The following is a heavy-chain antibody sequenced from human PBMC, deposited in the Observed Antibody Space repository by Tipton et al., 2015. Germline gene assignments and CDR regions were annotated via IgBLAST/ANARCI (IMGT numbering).Heavy chain of an antibody. Sequence: TLSLTCTVAGGSMSSYSWSWIRQPPGKGLEWIGSISHSGNTYYNPSLKSRVTMSRDTSKNQFSLKLNSVTAADTAVYHCARDGGSENYQEGFDYWGQGTLVTVSS. J-gene: IGHJ4*02. CDR3: ARDGGSENYQEGFDY. V-gene: IGHV4-59*04. CDR1: GGSMSSYS. CDR2: ISHSGNT. D-gene: IGHD3-10*01.